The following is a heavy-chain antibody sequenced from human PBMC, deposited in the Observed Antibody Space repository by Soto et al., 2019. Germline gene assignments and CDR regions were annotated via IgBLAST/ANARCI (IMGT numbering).Heavy chain of an antibody. J-gene: IGHJ6*02. V-gene: IGHV3-74*01. CDR3: DSAYAYAEGYYWYGIDV. Sequence: EVQLVESGGGLVLPGGSLRLSCAASGFTFSRYWMHWVRQAPGKGLVWVSRISSYGSDTHYADSVKGRFTISRDNAKNTLYLQMNILRADDTDVYYCDSAYAYAEGYYWYGIDVWGQGTTVTVSS. D-gene: IGHD3-16*01. CDR2: ISSYGSDT. CDR1: GFTFSRYW.